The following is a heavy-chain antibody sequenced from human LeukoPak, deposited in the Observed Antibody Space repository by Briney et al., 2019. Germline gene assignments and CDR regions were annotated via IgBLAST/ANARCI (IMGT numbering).Heavy chain of an antibody. V-gene: IGHV1-2*06. CDR3: ARADLITMVRGVIRLDY. Sequence: ASVKVSCKASGYTFTGYYMHWVRQAPGQGLEWMGRINPNSGGTNYAQKFQGRVTMTRDTSISTTYMELSRLRSDDTAVYYCARADLITMVRGVIRLDYWGQGTLVTVSS. CDR2: INPNSGGT. J-gene: IGHJ4*02. D-gene: IGHD3-10*01. CDR1: GYTFTGYY.